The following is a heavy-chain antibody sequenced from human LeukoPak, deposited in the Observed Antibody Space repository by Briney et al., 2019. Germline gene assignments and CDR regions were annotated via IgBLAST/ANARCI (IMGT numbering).Heavy chain of an antibody. J-gene: IGHJ4*02. D-gene: IGHD1-7*01. CDR2: IKQDGSEL. Sequence: GGSLRLSCAASGFTFSSYWMSWVRQAPGKGLEWVANIKQDGSELHYVDSVKGRFTISRDNAKNSLYLQMNSLRVEDTAVYYCARDLVLASTFDYWGQGTLVTVSS. CDR3: ARDLVLASTFDY. V-gene: IGHV3-7*01. CDR1: GFTFSSYW.